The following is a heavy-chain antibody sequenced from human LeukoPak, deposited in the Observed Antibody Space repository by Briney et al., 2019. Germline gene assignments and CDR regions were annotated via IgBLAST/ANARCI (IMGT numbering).Heavy chain of an antibody. Sequence: GSSVKVSCKASGGTFSSYAISWVRQAPGQGLEWMGRIIPILGIANYAQKFQGRVTITADKSTSTAYMELSSLRSEDTAVYYCARDNGAYSGYEDHWGQGTLVTVSS. J-gene: IGHJ4*02. CDR1: GGTFSSYA. CDR2: IIPILGIA. D-gene: IGHD5-12*01. CDR3: ARDNGAYSGYEDH. V-gene: IGHV1-69*04.